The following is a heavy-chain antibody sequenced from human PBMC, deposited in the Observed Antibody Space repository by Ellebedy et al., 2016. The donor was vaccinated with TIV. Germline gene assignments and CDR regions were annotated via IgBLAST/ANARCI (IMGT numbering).Heavy chain of an antibody. Sequence: SETLSLXCTVSGDSIGNFFWSWIRQPAGKGLEWIGRIYTSGSSNYNHSLRGRVTLSVDTSKKQFYLKLSSVTAADTAVYYCARALDFWSGSEYSFDSWGQGTLVTVSS. D-gene: IGHD3-3*01. CDR1: GDSIGNFF. CDR3: ARALDFWSGSEYSFDS. V-gene: IGHV4-4*07. J-gene: IGHJ4*02. CDR2: IYTSGSS.